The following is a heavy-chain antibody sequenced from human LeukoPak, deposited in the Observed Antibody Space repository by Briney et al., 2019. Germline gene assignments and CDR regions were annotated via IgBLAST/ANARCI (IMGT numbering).Heavy chain of an antibody. Sequence: ASVKVSCKASGYTFTSYGISWVRQAPGQGLEWMGWINPNSGGTNYAQKLQGRVTMTTDTSTSTAYMELRSLRSDDTAVYYCARRNDGYYYMDVWGKGTTVTVSS. CDR3: ARRNDGYYYMDV. CDR1: GYTFTSYG. CDR2: INPNSGGT. J-gene: IGHJ6*03. V-gene: IGHV1-18*01. D-gene: IGHD1-1*01.